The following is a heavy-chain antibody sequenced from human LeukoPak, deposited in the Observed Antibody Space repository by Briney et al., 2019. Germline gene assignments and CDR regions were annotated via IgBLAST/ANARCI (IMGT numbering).Heavy chain of an antibody. V-gene: IGHV3-74*01. J-gene: IGHJ1*01. Sequence: AGGSLRLSCAASGFTFSSYWMHWVRQAPGKGLVWVSRINSDGSSTSYADSVKGRFTIFRDNAKNTLYLQMNSLRAVDTAVYYCATNEYGDSFESFQHWGQGTLVTVSS. CDR3: ATNEYGDSFESFQH. CDR1: GFTFSSYW. CDR2: INSDGSST. D-gene: IGHD4-17*01.